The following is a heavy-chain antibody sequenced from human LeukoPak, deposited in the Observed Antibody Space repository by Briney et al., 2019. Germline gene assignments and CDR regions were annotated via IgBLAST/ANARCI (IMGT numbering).Heavy chain of an antibody. D-gene: IGHD3-3*01. CDR2: IYTSGST. J-gene: IGHJ6*03. V-gene: IGHV4-4*07. CDR3: ASQLWSGYYYYYMDV. Sequence: SETLSLTCTVSGGSISSYYWSWIRQPAGKGLEWIGRIYTSGSTNYNPSLKSRVTISVDKSKNQFSLTLSSVTAADTAVYYCASQLWSGYYYYYMDVWGKGTTVTVSS. CDR1: GGSISSYY.